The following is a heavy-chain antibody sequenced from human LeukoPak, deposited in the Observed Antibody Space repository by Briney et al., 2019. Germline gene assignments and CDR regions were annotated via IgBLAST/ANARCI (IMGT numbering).Heavy chain of an antibody. Sequence: SETLSLTCTVSGGSISSYYWSWIRQPPGKGLEWIGYIYYSGSTNYNPSLKSRVTISVDTSKNQFSLKLSSVTAADTAVYYCARAVAGHNHYYYYYMYVWGKGTTVTVSS. D-gene: IGHD6-19*01. CDR2: IYYSGST. CDR1: GGSISSYY. CDR3: ARAVAGHNHYYYYYMYV. J-gene: IGHJ6*03. V-gene: IGHV4-59*01.